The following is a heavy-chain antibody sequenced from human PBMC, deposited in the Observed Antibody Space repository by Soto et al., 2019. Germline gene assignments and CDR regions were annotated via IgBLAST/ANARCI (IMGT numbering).Heavy chain of an antibody. CDR1: GFTFSSYA. Sequence: GGSLRLSCAASGFTFSSYAMSWVRQAPGKGLEWVSAISGSGGSTYYADSVKGRFTTSRDNSKNTLYLQMNSLRAEDTAVYYCAKNLEDYYYYGMDVWGQGTTVTVSS. CDR2: ISGSGGST. D-gene: IGHD3-3*01. J-gene: IGHJ6*02. V-gene: IGHV3-23*01. CDR3: AKNLEDYYYYGMDV.